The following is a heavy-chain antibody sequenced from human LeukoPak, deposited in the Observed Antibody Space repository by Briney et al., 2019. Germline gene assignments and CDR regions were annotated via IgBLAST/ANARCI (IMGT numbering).Heavy chain of an antibody. V-gene: IGHV1-69*05. J-gene: IGHJ6*03. Sequence: SVTVSCKAPGGTFSSHAIAWVRQAPGQGPEWMGGIIPISGTANYAQKFQGRVTITTDESTSTAYMELSSLTSDDTAVYYCARGLQYQLLKALGYYYMDVWGEGTTVTVPS. CDR3: ARGLQYQLLKALGYYYMDV. CDR1: GGTFSSHA. D-gene: IGHD2-2*01. CDR2: IIPISGTA.